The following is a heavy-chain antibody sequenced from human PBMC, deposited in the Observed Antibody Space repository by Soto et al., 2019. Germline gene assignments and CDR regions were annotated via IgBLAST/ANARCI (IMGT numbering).Heavy chain of an antibody. CDR1: GGSISSAGYY. CDR3: ARAPGGSWFNS. V-gene: IGHV4-31*03. Sequence: SETLSLTCTVSGGSISSAGYYWSWIRQHPGKGLEWIGYIFYSGNTYYNPSLKSRVTISIDTSKNQFSLKLNSVTAADTAVYYCARAPGGSWFNSWRQGTLVTVSS. CDR2: IFYSGNT. D-gene: IGHD2-15*01. J-gene: IGHJ5*01.